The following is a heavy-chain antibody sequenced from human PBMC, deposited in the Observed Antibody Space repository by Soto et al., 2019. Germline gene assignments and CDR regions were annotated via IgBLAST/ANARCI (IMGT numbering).Heavy chain of an antibody. D-gene: IGHD1-1*01. V-gene: IGHV3-74*01. Sequence: EVQLVESGGGLVQPGGSLRISCAASGFTFSSYWMHWVRQAPGKGLVWVSRINSDGSSTSYADSVKGRFTISRDNAKNTLYLQMNSLRAEDTAVYYCARDPEVEPIWFDPWGQGTLVTVSS. CDR1: GFTFSSYW. CDR2: INSDGSST. J-gene: IGHJ5*02. CDR3: ARDPEVEPIWFDP.